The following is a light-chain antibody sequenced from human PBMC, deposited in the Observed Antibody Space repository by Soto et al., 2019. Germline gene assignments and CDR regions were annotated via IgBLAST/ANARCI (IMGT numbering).Light chain of an antibody. V-gene: IGKV1-39*01. CDR3: QQSDTTPWA. CDR1: QSVSRY. Sequence: DIRMTQSPSSLSASVGDRVTITCRASQSVSRYVNWYQQKPGKAPKLLISSASSLQDWVPSRFSGSGSGTDFTLTISGLQPDDFATYFCQQSDTTPWAFGQGTKVEI. CDR2: SAS. J-gene: IGKJ1*01.